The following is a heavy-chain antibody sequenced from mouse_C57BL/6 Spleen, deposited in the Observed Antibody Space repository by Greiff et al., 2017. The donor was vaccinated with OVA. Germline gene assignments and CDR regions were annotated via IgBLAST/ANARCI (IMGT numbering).Heavy chain of an antibody. CDR1: GYAFSSSW. D-gene: IGHD3-2*02. CDR3: ARPKTRDSSGPWFAY. J-gene: IGHJ3*01. Sequence: QVQLKQSGPELVKPGASVKISCKASGYAFSSSWMNWVKQRPGKGLEWIGRIYPGDGDTNYNGKFKGKATLTADKSSSTAYMQLSSLTSEDSAVYFCARPKTRDSSGPWFAYWGQGTLVTVSA. CDR2: IYPGDGDT. V-gene: IGHV1-82*01.